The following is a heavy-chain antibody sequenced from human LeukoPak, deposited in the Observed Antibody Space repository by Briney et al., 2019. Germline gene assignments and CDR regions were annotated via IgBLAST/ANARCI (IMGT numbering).Heavy chain of an antibody. CDR2: INPNSGGT. J-gene: IGHJ4*02. D-gene: IGHD6-6*01. Sequence: GASVKVSCKASGYTFTGYYMHWVRQAPGQGLEWMGWINPNSGGTNYAQKFQGRVTMTRDTSISTAYMELSRLRSDDTAVYYCARDDAEYSSSPSDYWGQGTLVTVSS. V-gene: IGHV1-2*02. CDR3: ARDDAEYSSSPSDY. CDR1: GYTFTGYY.